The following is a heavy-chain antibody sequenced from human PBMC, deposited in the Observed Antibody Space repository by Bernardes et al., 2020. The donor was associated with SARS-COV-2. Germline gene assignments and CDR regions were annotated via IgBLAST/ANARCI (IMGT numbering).Heavy chain of an antibody. CDR1: GFTFGGYG. D-gene: IGHD2-21*01. J-gene: IGHJ4*02. Sequence: GGSLRLSCTTSGFTFGGYGLTWVRQAPGKGLEWVGFIRSKAFRETAEYAASVKGRVTISRDDSNSVAYLMINSLKAEDTAVYYCATQPPPSVIPPSGLDYWGQGTLVTVSS. V-gene: IGHV3-49*04. CDR2: IRSKAFRETA. CDR3: ATQPPPSVIPPSGLDY.